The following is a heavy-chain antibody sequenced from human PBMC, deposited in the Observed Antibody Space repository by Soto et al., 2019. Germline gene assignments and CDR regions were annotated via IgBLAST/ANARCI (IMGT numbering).Heavy chain of an antibody. Sequence: LRLSCAASGFTFADYTLHWVRQAPGKGLEWVSLIGWDGRDTYYADSVQGRFTISRDNGKNSLFLHMNSLRSDDTAFYYCAATWPDDAFHVWGQGTVVTVSS. D-gene: IGHD1-26*01. CDR1: GFTFADYT. CDR2: IGWDGRDT. CDR3: AATWPDDAFHV. V-gene: IGHV3-43*01. J-gene: IGHJ3*01.